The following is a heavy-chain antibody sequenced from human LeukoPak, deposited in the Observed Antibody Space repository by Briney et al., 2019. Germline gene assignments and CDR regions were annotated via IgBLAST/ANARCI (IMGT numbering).Heavy chain of an antibody. D-gene: IGHD3-22*01. V-gene: IGHV1-69*13. Sequence: SVKVSCKASGGTFSSYAISWVRQAPGQGLEWMGGIIPIFGTANYAQKFQGGVTITADESTSTAYMELSSLRSEDTAVYYCARDQYYDSKGWFDPWGQGTLVTVSS. CDR2: IIPIFGTA. J-gene: IGHJ5*02. CDR1: GGTFSSYA. CDR3: ARDQYYDSKGWFDP.